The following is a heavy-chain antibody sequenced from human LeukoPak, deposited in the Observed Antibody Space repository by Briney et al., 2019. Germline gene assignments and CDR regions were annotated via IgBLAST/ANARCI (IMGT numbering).Heavy chain of an antibody. Sequence: KPSETLSLTCAVYGGSFSGYYWSWIRQPPGKGLEWIGEINHSGSTNYNPSLKSRVTISVDTSKNQFSLKLSSVTAADTAVHYCARANYGDSYWGQGTLVTVSS. CDR3: ARANYGDSY. CDR1: GGSFSGYY. J-gene: IGHJ4*02. V-gene: IGHV4-34*01. D-gene: IGHD4-17*01. CDR2: INHSGST.